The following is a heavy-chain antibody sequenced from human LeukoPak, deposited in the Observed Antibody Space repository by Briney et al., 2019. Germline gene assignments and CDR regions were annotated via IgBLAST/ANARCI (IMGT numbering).Heavy chain of an antibody. CDR1: GFTFSSYN. CDR3: VREARERGGFDY. V-gene: IGHV3-7*01. J-gene: IGHJ4*02. CDR2: IKQDGSEK. Sequence: GGSLRLSCAASGFTFSSYNMNWVRQAPGKGLEWVANIKQDGSEKYYVDSVKGRFTISRDNAKNSLYLQMNSLRAEDTAVYYCVREARERGGFDYWGQGTLVTVSP. D-gene: IGHD3-10*01.